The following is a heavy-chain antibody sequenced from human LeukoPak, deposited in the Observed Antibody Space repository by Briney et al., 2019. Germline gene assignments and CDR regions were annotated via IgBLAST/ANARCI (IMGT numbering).Heavy chain of an antibody. CDR2: ITGTGAYT. J-gene: IGHJ4*02. CDR1: RFTFNKYY. D-gene: IGHD3-22*01. Sequence: GGSLRLSCVASRFTFNKYYMTWVRQAPGKGLEWVSAITGTGAYTNYADSVKGRFTISRDNSKNTMYLQMNSLRAEDTAIYYCAKRSSTSSGYFDLWGWGTLVTVSS. CDR3: AKRSSTSSGYFDL. V-gene: IGHV3-23*01.